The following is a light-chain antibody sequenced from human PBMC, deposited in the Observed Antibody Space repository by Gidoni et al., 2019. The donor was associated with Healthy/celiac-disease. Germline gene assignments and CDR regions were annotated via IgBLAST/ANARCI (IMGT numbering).Light chain of an antibody. CDR3: QQYNNWPLYT. V-gene: IGKV3-15*01. CDR1: QSVSSN. J-gene: IGKJ2*01. CDR2: GAS. Sequence: PGERATLSCRASQSVSSNLAWYQQTPGQAPRLLIYGASTRATGIPARFSGSGSGTEFTLTISSLQSEDFAVYYCQQYNNWPLYTFGQGTKLEIK.